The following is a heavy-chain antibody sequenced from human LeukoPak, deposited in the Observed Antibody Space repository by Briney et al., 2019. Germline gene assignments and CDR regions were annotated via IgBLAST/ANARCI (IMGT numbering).Heavy chain of an antibody. Sequence: RASVKVSCKASGGTFSSYAISWVRQAPGQGREWMGGIIPIFGTANYAQKFQGRVTITTDESTSTAYMELSSLRSEETAVYYCARAWVGSSGWYSPYYFDYWGQGTLVTVSP. CDR3: ARAWVGSSGWYSPYYFDY. CDR2: IIPIFGTA. V-gene: IGHV1-69*05. J-gene: IGHJ4*02. D-gene: IGHD6-19*01. CDR1: GGTFSSYA.